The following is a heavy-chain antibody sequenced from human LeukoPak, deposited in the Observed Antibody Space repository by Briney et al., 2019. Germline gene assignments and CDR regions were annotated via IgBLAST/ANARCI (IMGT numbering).Heavy chain of an antibody. CDR2: IIPIFGTA. J-gene: IGHJ4*02. Sequence: EASVTVSCKASGGTFSSYAISWVRQAPGQGLEWMGGIIPIFGTANYAQKFQGRVTITADESTSTAYMELSSLRSEDTAVYYCARGAIYDSSGYYHYWGQGTLVTVSS. CDR3: ARGAIYDSSGYYHY. CDR1: GGTFSSYA. D-gene: IGHD3-22*01. V-gene: IGHV1-69*13.